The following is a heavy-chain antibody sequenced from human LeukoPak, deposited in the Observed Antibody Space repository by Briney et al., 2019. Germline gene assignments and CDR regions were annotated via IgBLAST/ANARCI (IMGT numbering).Heavy chain of an antibody. D-gene: IGHD3-10*01. J-gene: IGHJ4*02. Sequence: ASVKVSCKASGYTFTSYGISWVRQAPGQGLEWMGWISAYNGNTVYAQKLQGRVTMTTDTSTSTAYMELRSLGSDDTAVYYCARVTMVRGVITPWHFDYWGQGTLVTVSS. CDR3: ARVTMVRGVITPWHFDY. CDR1: GYTFTSYG. CDR2: ISAYNGNT. V-gene: IGHV1-18*01.